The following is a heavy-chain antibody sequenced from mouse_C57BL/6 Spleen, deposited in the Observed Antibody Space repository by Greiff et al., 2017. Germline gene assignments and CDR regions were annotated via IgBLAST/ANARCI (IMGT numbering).Heavy chain of an antibody. CDR1: GFTFTDYY. D-gene: IGHD2-4*01. V-gene: IGHV7-3*01. CDR3: SRFSDYHPFAY. Sequence: EVMLVESGGGLVQPGGSLSLSCAASGFTFTDYYMSWVRQPPGKALEWLGFIRNKANGYTTEYSASVKGRFTISRDNSQSILYLQMNALRAEDSATYFCSRFSDYHPFAYWRQGTLVTVSA. CDR2: IRNKANGYTT. J-gene: IGHJ3*01.